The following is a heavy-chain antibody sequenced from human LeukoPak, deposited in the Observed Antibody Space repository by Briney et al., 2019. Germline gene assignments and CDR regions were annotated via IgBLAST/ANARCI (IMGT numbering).Heavy chain of an antibody. CDR3: ARAPQWLLDY. CDR2: IYYSGST. Sequence: PSETLSLTCTVSGGSISSSSYYWGWIRQPPGKGLEWIGSIYYSGSTYYNPSLKSRVTISVDTSKNQFSLKLSSVTAADTAVYYCARAPQWLLDYWGQGTLVTVSS. CDR1: GGSISSSSYY. D-gene: IGHD5-12*01. V-gene: IGHV4-39*07. J-gene: IGHJ4*02.